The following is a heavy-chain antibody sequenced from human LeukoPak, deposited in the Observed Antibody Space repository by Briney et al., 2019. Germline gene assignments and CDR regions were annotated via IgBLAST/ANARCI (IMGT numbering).Heavy chain of an antibody. CDR2: IKQDGSEK. J-gene: IGHJ4*02. Sequence: PGGSLRLFCAASGFTFSSYWMSWVRQAPGKGLEWVANIKQDGSEKYYVDSVKGRFTISRDNAKNSLYLQMNSLRAEDTAVYYCARDGIDIVATTGLDYWGQGTLVTVSS. CDR1: GFTFSSYW. V-gene: IGHV3-7*01. D-gene: IGHD5-12*01. CDR3: ARDGIDIVATTGLDY.